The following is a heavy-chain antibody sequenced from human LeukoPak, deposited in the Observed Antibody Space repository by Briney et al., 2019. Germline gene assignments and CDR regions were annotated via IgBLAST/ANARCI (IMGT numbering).Heavy chain of an antibody. CDR1: GYTFTSYG. D-gene: IGHD1-26*01. V-gene: IGHV1-18*01. CDR2: ISAYNGNT. CDR3: AVYSGSYNDAFDI. J-gene: IGHJ3*02. Sequence: ASVKVSCKAAGYTFTSYGISWVRQAPGQGLEWMGWISAYNGNTNYAQKLQGRVTMTTDTSTSTAYMELRSLRSDDTAVYYCAVYSGSYNDAFDIWCQGTMVTVSS.